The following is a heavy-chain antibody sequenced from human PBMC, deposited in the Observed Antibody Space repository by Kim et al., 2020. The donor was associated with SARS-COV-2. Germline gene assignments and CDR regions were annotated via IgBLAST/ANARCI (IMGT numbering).Heavy chain of an antibody. V-gene: IGHV4-39*07. Sequence: SETLSLTCTVSGGSISSSSYYWGWIRQPPGKGLEWIGSIYYSGSTYYNPSLKSRVTISVDTSKNQFSLKLSSVTAADTAVYYCARDQNDDSSGYLPHFDYWGQGTLVTVSS. CDR1: GGSISSSSYY. D-gene: IGHD3-22*01. J-gene: IGHJ4*02. CDR2: IYYSGST. CDR3: ARDQNDDSSGYLPHFDY.